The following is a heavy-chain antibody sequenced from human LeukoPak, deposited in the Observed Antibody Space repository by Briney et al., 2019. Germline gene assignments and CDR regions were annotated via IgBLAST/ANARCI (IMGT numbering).Heavy chain of an antibody. D-gene: IGHD6-13*01. J-gene: IGHJ4*02. CDR2: INPINPNSDDI. CDR1: GYTFTAYY. CDR3: ARGGYSSSLYDY. Sequence: ASVRASCKTSGYTFTAYYMHWVRQAPGQGLEWMGWINPINPNSDDIHYAQKFRGRVTMTRDTSISTAYVELSSLRADDTAVYYCARGGYSSSLYDYWGQGTLVTVSS. V-gene: IGHV1-2*02.